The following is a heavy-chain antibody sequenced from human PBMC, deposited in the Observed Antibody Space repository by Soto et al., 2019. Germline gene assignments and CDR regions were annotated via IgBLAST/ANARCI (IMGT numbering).Heavy chain of an antibody. CDR1: GFTFTDYW. J-gene: IGHJ4*02. Sequence: GGSLRLSCAASGFTFTDYWTHWVRQAPRKGWVWVSRINSDGTRTSYADSVTGRFTVSRDNAKNTLYLQMNSLRVEATALYYCARETYRGFYFDYWGQGTLVTVSS. V-gene: IGHV3-74*01. D-gene: IGHD4-4*01. CDR2: INSDGTRT. CDR3: ARETYRGFYFDY.